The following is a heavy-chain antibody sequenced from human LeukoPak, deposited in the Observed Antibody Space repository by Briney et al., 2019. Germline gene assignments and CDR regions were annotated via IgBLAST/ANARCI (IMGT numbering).Heavy chain of an antibody. J-gene: IGHJ4*02. CDR1: GYTFTGYY. D-gene: IGHD6-6*01. CDR2: INPDSGGT. CDR3: ARTAARRFDY. V-gene: IGHV1-2*04. Sequence: ASVKVSCKASGYTFTGYYMHWVRQAPGQGLEWMGWINPDSGGTDYAQKFQGWVTMTRDTSISTAYMELSRLRSDDTAVYYCARTAARRFDYWGQGTLVTVSS.